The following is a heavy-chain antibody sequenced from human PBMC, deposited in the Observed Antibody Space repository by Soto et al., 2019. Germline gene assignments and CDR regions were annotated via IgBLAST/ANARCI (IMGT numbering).Heavy chain of an antibody. CDR3: VASLAASGLNWLDP. V-gene: IGHV4-4*07. CDR2: IFANGHT. CDR1: GGSISEKY. Sequence: NPSETLSLTCIVSGGSISEKYWNWVRQPPGKGLGWIGLIFANGHTDYNPSLKSRVTMSVDASKNQFSLRLTSMTAADTAVYYCVASLAASGLNWLDPWGRGTLVTVSS. J-gene: IGHJ5*02. D-gene: IGHD6-13*01.